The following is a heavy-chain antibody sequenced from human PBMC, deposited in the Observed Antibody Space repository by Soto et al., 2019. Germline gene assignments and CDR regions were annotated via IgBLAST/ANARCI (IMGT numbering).Heavy chain of an antibody. CDR2: ISSSSSYI. Sequence: EVQLVESGGGPVKPGGSLRLSCAASGFTFSSYSMNWVRQAPGKGLEWVSSISSSSSYIYYADSVKGRFTISRDNAKNSLYLQMNSLRAEDTAVYYCARGEYCSSTSCYYTVYYYGMDVWGQGTTVTVSS. D-gene: IGHD2-2*01. J-gene: IGHJ6*02. V-gene: IGHV3-21*01. CDR1: GFTFSSYS. CDR3: ARGEYCSSTSCYYTVYYYGMDV.